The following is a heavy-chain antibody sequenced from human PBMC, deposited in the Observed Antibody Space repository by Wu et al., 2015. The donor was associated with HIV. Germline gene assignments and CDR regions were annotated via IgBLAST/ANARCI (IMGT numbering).Heavy chain of an antibody. CDR3: ARVSPPDV. Sequence: QVQLVQSGAEVKKPGASVKVSCQASGYTFTDYYIHWVRQAPGQGLEWMGWINPNSGGTNYAQKFQGRVTMTRDTSISTVYMELSGLTSDDTAVYYCARVSPPDVWGKGTTVTVSS. J-gene: IGHJ6*04. V-gene: IGHV1-2*02. CDR2: INPNSGGT. CDR1: GYTFTDYY.